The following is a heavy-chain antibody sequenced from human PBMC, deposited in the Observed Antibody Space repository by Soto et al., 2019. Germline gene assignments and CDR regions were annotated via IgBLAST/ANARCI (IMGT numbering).Heavy chain of an antibody. CDR1: GFTVSSNY. CDR2: IYRGGSR. D-gene: IGHD3-22*01. V-gene: IGHV3-53*02. J-gene: IGHJ3*02. CDR3: ARDYPDANYYDPLPAAAFDI. Sequence: EVQLVETGGGLIQPGGSLRLSCAASGFTVSSNYMSWVRQAPGKGLEWVPVIYRGGSRYYADSVKGRFTISRDKAKITQYLQMNSLRAEDTAVYYCARDYPDANYYDPLPAAAFDIWGQGTIVTVSS.